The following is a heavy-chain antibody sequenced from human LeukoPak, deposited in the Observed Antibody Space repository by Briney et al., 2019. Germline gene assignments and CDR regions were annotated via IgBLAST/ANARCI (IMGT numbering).Heavy chain of an antibody. CDR3: AKDLGATVSFLDAFDI. V-gene: IGHV3-23*01. D-gene: IGHD4-11*01. J-gene: IGHJ3*02. CDR2: ISGSGGST. CDR1: GFTFSSYA. Sequence: GGSLRLSCAASGFTFSSYAMSWVRQAPGKGLEWVSAISGSGGSTYYADSVKGRFTISRDNSKNTLYLQMNSLRAEDTAVYYCAKDLGATVSFLDAFDIWGQGTMVTVSS.